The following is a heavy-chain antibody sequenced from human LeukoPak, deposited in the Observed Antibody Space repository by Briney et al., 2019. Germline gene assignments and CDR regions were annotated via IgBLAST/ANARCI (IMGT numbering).Heavy chain of an antibody. CDR2: INSDGGST. Sequence: GGSLRLSCAASGFTFSTYWMHWVRQAPGKGLVWVSRINSDGGSTTYADSVKGRFTISRDNAKKTLYLQMNSLRVEDTAVYYCVRDIGAVAGTDDYWGQGALVTVSS. J-gene: IGHJ4*02. CDR3: VRDIGAVAGTDDY. CDR1: GFTFSTYW. V-gene: IGHV3-74*01. D-gene: IGHD6-19*01.